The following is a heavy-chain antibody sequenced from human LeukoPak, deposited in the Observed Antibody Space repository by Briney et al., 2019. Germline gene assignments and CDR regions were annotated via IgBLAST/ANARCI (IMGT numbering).Heavy chain of an antibody. D-gene: IGHD1-26*01. V-gene: IGHV4-4*02. Sequence: PSGTLSLTCAVSADLITSRNWWSWVRQSPGKGLEWIGEIHRSGSTNYNPSLKSRVIISMDKSKNQFSLRLSSVTAADTAVYYCASQIVGATKGNYFDYWGQGTLVTVSS. CDR2: IHRSGST. J-gene: IGHJ4*02. CDR1: ADLITSRNW. CDR3: ASQIVGATKGNYFDY.